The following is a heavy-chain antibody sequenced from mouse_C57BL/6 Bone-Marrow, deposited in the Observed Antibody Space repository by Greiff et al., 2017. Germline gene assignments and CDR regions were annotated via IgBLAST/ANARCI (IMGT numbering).Heavy chain of an antibody. CDR2: INPSTGYT. V-gene: IGHV1-7*01. D-gene: IGHD1-1*01. J-gene: IGHJ4*01. CDR1: GYTFTSSW. CDR3: AITTVVAAMDY. Sequence: VQLQQSGAELAKPGASVKMSCKASGYTFTSSWMHWVKQRPGQGLEWIGYINPSTGYTEYNQKFKDKATLTADKSSSTAYMQLSSLTSEDSAVYYCAITTVVAAMDYWGQGTSVTVSS.